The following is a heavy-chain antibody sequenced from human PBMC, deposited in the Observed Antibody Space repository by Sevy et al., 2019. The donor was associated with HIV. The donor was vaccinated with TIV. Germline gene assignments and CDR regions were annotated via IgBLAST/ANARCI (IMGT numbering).Heavy chain of an antibody. V-gene: IGHV3-21*01. D-gene: IGHD5-18*01. J-gene: IGHJ5*02. CDR1: GFTFSSYS. CDR2: ISSSSSYI. CDR3: ARGPSGYSYGYSLNWFDP. Sequence: GGSLRLSCAASGFTFSSYSVNWVRQAPGKGLEWVSSISSSSSYIYYADSVKGRFTISRDNAKNSLYLQMNSLRAEDTAVYYCARGPSGYSYGYSLNWFDPWGQGTLVTVSS.